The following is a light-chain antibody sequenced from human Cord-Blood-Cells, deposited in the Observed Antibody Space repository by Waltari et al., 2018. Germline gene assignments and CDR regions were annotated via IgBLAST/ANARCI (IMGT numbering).Light chain of an antibody. V-gene: IGKV1-5*03. CDR3: QQYNSYSWT. J-gene: IGKJ1*01. CDR2: KAS. CDR1: QSISSW. Sequence: DIKMTQSPSTLSASVGDRVTITCRASQSISSWLAWYQQKPGKAPKLLIYKASSLESGVPSRCSGSGSGTEFTLTISSLQPDDFATYYCQQYNSYSWTFGQGTKVEIK.